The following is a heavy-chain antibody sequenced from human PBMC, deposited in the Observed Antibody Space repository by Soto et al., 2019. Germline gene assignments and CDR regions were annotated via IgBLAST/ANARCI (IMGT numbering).Heavy chain of an antibody. CDR2: IYYSGSS. D-gene: IGHD2-15*01. CDR1: GVSISGDYY. V-gene: IGHV4-30-4*08. J-gene: IGHJ4*02. CDR3: ARGGARWPGYFDS. Sequence: QVRLHESGPGLVKPSQTLSLTCSVSGVSISGDYYWSWIRQSPEKGLEWIGYIYYSGSSYSNPALQSRLSMSLDTSKTQFSLKLRSVTAADTAVYYGARGGARWPGYFDSWGQGALVAVSS.